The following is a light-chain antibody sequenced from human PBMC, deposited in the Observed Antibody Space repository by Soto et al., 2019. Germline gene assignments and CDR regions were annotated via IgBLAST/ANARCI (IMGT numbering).Light chain of an antibody. V-gene: IGLV4-69*02. Sequence: QLVLTQSPSTSASLGASVKLTCTLTSGHTTYAITWHQQQPEKGPRYLMRVNIDGSHSKGDGIPDRFSGSSSGAERYLTIANRQSDDEADYYCQTCGTGVHLVFGEGTKVTVL. CDR3: QTCGTGVHLV. J-gene: IGLJ3*02. CDR1: SGHTTYA. CDR2: VNIDGSH.